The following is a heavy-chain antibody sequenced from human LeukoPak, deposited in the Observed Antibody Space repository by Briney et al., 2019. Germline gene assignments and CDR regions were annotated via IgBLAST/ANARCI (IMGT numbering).Heavy chain of an antibody. J-gene: IGHJ4*02. D-gene: IGHD5-18*01. CDR1: GGSISSYY. CDR2: IYTSGST. CDR3: ARRRVNTGMDTFDY. Sequence: PSETLSLTCTVSGGSISSYYWSWIRQPAGKGLEWIGRIYTSGSTNYNPSLKSRVTMSVDTSKNQFSLKLTSVTAADTAVYYCARRRVNTGMDTFDYWGQGTLVTVSS. V-gene: IGHV4-4*07.